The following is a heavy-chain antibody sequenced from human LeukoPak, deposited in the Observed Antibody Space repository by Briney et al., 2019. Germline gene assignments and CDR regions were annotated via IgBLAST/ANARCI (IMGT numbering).Heavy chain of an antibody. J-gene: IGHJ6*04. V-gene: IGHV3-48*04. CDR3: AELGITMIGGV. CDR2: ISSSGSTI. Sequence: QSGGSLRLSCAASGFSFTTYWMGWVRQAPGKGLEWVSYISSSGSTIYYADSVKGRFTISRDNAKNSLYLQMNSLRAEDTAVYYCAELGITMIGGVWGKGTTVTIPS. D-gene: IGHD3-10*02. CDR1: GFSFTTYW.